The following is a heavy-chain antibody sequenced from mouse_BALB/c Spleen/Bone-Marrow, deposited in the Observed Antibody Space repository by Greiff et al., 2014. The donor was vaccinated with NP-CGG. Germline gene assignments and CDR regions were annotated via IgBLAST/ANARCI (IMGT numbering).Heavy chain of an antibody. CDR3: ASYYYGRSSFAC. J-gene: IGHJ3*01. CDR2: IDPANGNT. Sequence: VQLQQSGAELVKPGASVKLSCTASGFNIKDTYIHWVKQRPEQGLEWIGRIDPANGNTKYDPKFQGKATITTDTSSNTAYLRLSSLTSEDTAVYYCASYYYGRSSFACWGQGTLVTVSA. D-gene: IGHD1-1*01. V-gene: IGHV14-3*02. CDR1: GFNIKDTY.